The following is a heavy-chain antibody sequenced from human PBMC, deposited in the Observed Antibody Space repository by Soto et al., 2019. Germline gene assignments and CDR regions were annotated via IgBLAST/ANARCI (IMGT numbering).Heavy chain of an antibody. Sequence: ASVKVSCKASGYTFTIYDISWVRQATGQGLEWMGWMNPNNGNTDYAPKFQGRVTMTMNTSIGTAYMELSSLRSEDTAVYYCARSPRNYYALGSYSYFRHWGQGTLVTLS. J-gene: IGHJ1*01. CDR2: MNPNNGNT. CDR3: ARSPRNYYALGSYSYFRH. CDR1: GYTFTIYD. D-gene: IGHD3-10*01. V-gene: IGHV1-8*01.